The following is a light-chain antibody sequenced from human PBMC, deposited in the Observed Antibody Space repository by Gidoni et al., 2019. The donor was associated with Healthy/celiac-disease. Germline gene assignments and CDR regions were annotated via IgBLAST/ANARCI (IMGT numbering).Light chain of an antibody. CDR3: QQYGSSPDT. V-gene: IGKV3-20*01. Sequence: EIVLTQSPGTLSLSPGERAPLSCRASQSVSSSYLAGYQQKPGQAPRLLLYGASSRAPGIPDRFSGSGSGTDFTLTISRLEPEDVAVYYCQQYGSSPDTFGQXTKLEIK. J-gene: IGKJ2*01. CDR2: GAS. CDR1: QSVSSSY.